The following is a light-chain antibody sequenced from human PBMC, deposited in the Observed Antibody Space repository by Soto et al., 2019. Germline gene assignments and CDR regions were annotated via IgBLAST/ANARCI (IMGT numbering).Light chain of an antibody. CDR3: SLYTNSRTVV. J-gene: IGLJ2*01. CDR2: EVS. V-gene: IGLV2-18*01. CDR1: SSDVGSYNR. Sequence: QSALTQPPSVSGSPGQSVTISCTGTSSDVGSYNRVSWYQQPPGTAPKLMIYEVSNRPSGVPDRFSGYRSGNTASLTISGLQAEDEADYYCSLYTNSRTVVFGGGTKLTVL.